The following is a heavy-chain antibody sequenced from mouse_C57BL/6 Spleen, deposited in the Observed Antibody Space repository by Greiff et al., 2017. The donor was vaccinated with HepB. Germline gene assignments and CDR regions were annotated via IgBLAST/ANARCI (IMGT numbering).Heavy chain of an antibody. V-gene: IGHV14-4*01. D-gene: IGHD1-1*01. Sequence: EVQLQQSGAELVRPGASVKLSCTASGFNIKDDYMHWVKQRPEQGLEWIGWIDPENGDTEYASKFQGKATIPADTSSNTAYLQLSSLTSEDTAVYYCTTTTVDWYFDVWGTGTTVTVSS. CDR1: GFNIKDDY. CDR3: TTTTVDWYFDV. J-gene: IGHJ1*03. CDR2: IDPENGDT.